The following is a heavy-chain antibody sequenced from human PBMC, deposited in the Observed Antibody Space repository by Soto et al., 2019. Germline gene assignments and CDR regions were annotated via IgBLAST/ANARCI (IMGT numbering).Heavy chain of an antibody. CDR2: IWYDGSNK. J-gene: IGHJ4*02. CDR1: GFTFSSYG. CDR3: ASIAAANSFDY. D-gene: IGHD6-13*01. Sequence: GGSLRLSCAASGFTFSSYGMHWVRQAPGKGLEWVAVIWYDGSNKYYADPVKGRFTISRDNSKNTLYLQMNSLRAEDTAVYYCASIAAANSFDYWGQGTLVTVSS. V-gene: IGHV3-33*01.